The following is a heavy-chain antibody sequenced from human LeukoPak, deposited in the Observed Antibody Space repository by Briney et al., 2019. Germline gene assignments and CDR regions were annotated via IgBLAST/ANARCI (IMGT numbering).Heavy chain of an antibody. J-gene: IGHJ4*02. CDR3: ARGPLLYSSSWYTFDY. CDR2: INAGNGNT. V-gene: IGHV1-3*01. CDR1: GYTFTSYA. Sequence: ASVKVSCKASGYTFTSYAMHWVRQAPGQRLEWMGWINAGNGNTKYSQKFQGRVTITRDTSASTAYMELSSLRSEDTAVYYCARGPLLYSSSWYTFDYWGQGTLVTVSS. D-gene: IGHD6-13*01.